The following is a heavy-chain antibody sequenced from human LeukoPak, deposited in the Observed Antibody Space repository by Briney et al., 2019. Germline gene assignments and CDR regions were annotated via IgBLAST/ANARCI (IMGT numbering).Heavy chain of an antibody. J-gene: IGHJ3*02. CDR3: ARPAYCGGDCYLVLGI. V-gene: IGHV5-51*01. D-gene: IGHD2-21*02. CDR1: GYSFTSYW. Sequence: GESLKISCKGSGYSFTSYWIGWVRQMPGKGLEWMGIIYPGDSDTRYSPSFQGQVTISADKSISTAYLQWSSLKASDTAMYYCARPAYCGGDCYLVLGIWGQGTMVTVSS. CDR2: IYPGDSDT.